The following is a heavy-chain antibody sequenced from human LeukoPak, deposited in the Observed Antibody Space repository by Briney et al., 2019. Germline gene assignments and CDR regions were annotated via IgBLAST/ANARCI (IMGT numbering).Heavy chain of an antibody. CDR2: ISSSSSHT. Sequence: PGGSLRLSCAASGFTFSDYYMSWICQAPGKGLEWVSYISSSSSHTIYADSVKGRFTIPRDNARNSLSLQVNSLRADDTAVYYCARVGSIAAAGTPDYWGQGTLVTVSS. D-gene: IGHD6-13*01. V-gene: IGHV3-11*06. CDR3: ARVGSIAAAGTPDY. J-gene: IGHJ4*02. CDR1: GFTFSDYY.